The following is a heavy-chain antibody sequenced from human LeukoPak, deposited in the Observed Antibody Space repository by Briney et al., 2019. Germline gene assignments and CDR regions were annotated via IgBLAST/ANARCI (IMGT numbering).Heavy chain of an antibody. CDR1: GFTVSSNY. J-gene: IGHJ4*02. Sequence: GGSLGLSCAASGFTVSSNYMSWVRQAPGKGLEWVSVIYSGGSTYYADSVKGRFTISRDNSKNTLYLQMNSLRAEDTAVYYCARGQGYSSGWYGIYFDYWGQGTLVTVSS. CDR2: IYSGGST. D-gene: IGHD6-19*01. CDR3: ARGQGYSSGWYGIYFDY. V-gene: IGHV3-66*01.